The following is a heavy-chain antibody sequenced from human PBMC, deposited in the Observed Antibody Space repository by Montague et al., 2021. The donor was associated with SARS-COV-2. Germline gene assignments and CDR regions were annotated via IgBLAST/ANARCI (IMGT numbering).Heavy chain of an antibody. Sequence: SLRLSCAVSGFTLRSYGMTWVRQAPGKGLEWVSAISGSGSSTYYPDSVKGRFTISRDRSRNTLYLRMNSLRVEDTAVYYCASRPGEPYYYDYWGPGALVTVSS. CDR1: GFTLRSYG. V-gene: IGHV3-23*01. CDR2: ISGSGSST. J-gene: IGHJ4*02. CDR3: ASRPGEPYYYDY. D-gene: IGHD1-14*01.